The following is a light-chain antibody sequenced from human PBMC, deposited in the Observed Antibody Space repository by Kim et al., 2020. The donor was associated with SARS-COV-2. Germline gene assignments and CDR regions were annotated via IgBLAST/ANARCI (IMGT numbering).Light chain of an antibody. Sequence: ELTQPPSASGTPGQRVTISCSGSSSNIGSNPVNWYQQFPGTAPKLLIYTNNQWPSGVPDRCSGSKSGTSASLAISGLQSEDKADYYCAAWDDSLNGVILGGGTQLTVL. J-gene: IGLJ2*01. V-gene: IGLV1-44*01. CDR3: AAWDDSLNGVI. CDR2: TNN. CDR1: SSNIGSNP.